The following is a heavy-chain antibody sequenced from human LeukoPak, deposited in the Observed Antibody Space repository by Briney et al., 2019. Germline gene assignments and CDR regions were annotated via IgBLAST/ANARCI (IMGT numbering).Heavy chain of an antibody. CDR3: ARVRHYYDSSGYDY. Sequence: PSETLSLTCTVSGGSISSYYWSWIRQPPGKGLEWIGYIYYSGSTNYNPSLKSRVTISVDTSKNQFSLKLSSVTAADTAVYYCARVRHYYDSSGYDYWGQGTLVTVSS. V-gene: IGHV4-59*01. J-gene: IGHJ4*02. CDR1: GGSISSYY. CDR2: IYYSGST. D-gene: IGHD3-22*01.